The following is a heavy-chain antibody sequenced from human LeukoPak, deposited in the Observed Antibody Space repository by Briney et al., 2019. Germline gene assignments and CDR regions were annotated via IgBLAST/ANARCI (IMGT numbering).Heavy chain of an antibody. Sequence: PSETLSLTCAVYGGSFSGYYWSWIRQPPGKGLEWIGEINHSGSTNYNPSHKSRVTISVDTSKNQFSLKLSSVTAADTAVYYCALDFYWGQGTLVTVSS. D-gene: IGHD3/OR15-3a*01. CDR3: ALDFY. CDR1: GGSFSGYY. V-gene: IGHV4-34*01. J-gene: IGHJ4*02. CDR2: INHSGST.